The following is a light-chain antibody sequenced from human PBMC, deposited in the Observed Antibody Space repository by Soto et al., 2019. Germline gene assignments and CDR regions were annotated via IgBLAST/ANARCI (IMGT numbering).Light chain of an antibody. CDR1: QNIRSS. V-gene: IGKV3-15*01. CDR2: DAY. CDR3: QKYDIWPPYP. Sequence: EVLMTQSPASLSASPGERFTLSCRASQNIRSSLAWYQQRPGQAHRLIIYDAYNRATGIPNRFSGGGSGTEFTVTIRRLKSEDFAIYYCQKYDIWPPYPFGQGHKVDLK. J-gene: IGKJ2*01.